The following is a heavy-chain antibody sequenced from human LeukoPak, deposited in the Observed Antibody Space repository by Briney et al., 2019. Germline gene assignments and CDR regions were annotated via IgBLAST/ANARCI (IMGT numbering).Heavy chain of an antibody. CDR3: AREGSIAVAQPFDY. J-gene: IGHJ4*02. CDR1: GGSISSSSYS. D-gene: IGHD6-19*01. Sequence: SETLSLTCTVSGGSISSSSYSWTWIRQPPGKGLEWIGEIYHSGSTNYNPSLKSRVTISVDKSKNQFSLKLSSVTAADTAVYYCAREGSIAVAQPFDYWGQGTLVTVSS. CDR2: IYHSGST. V-gene: IGHV4-39*07.